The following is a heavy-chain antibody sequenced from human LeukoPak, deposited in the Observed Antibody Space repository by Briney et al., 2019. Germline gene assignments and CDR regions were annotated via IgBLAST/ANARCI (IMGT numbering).Heavy chain of an antibody. CDR2: ITGSGGTT. CDR3: AKAGGPGYCSGGTCYSGSGMDV. CDR1: GFTFSSYA. Sequence: GGSLRLSCAASGFTFSSYAMSWVRQAPGKGLEWVSTITGSGGTTKYADSVKGRFTISRDNSKNTLFLQMNSLRAEDTAVYYCAKAGGPGYCSGGTCYSGSGMDVWGQGTTVTVSS. D-gene: IGHD2-15*01. J-gene: IGHJ6*02. V-gene: IGHV3-23*01.